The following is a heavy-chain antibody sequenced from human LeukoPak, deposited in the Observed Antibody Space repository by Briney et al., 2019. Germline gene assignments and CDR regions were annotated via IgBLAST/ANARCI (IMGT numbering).Heavy chain of an antibody. Sequence: KPSETLSLTCAVYGGSFSGYYRSWIRQPPGKGLEWIGEINHSGSTNYNPSLKSRVTISVDTSKNQFSLKLSSVTAADTAVYYCARAGMFYYGSGSYYNWFDPWGQGTLVTVSS. CDR1: GGSFSGYY. CDR3: ARAGMFYYGSGSYYNWFDP. J-gene: IGHJ5*02. V-gene: IGHV4-34*01. CDR2: INHSGST. D-gene: IGHD3-10*01.